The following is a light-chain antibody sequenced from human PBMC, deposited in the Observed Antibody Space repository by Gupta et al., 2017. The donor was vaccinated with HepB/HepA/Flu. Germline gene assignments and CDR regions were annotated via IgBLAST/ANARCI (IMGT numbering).Light chain of an antibody. CDR3: QQLNSYPLT. Sequence: DIQLTQSPSFLAASVGDRVTITCRASQDISGYLGWYQQKPGKAPKILIFAASTLQSGVASRFSGSGSGTEFTLTISSLQPEDFATYYCQQLNSYPLTFGGGTKVDIK. J-gene: IGKJ4*01. V-gene: IGKV1-9*01. CDR1: QDISGY. CDR2: AAS.